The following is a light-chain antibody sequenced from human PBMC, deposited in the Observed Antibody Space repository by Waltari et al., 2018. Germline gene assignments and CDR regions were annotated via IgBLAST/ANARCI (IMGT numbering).Light chain of an antibody. CDR1: QRVGRY. V-gene: IGKV3-20*01. CDR3: QHYVSLPAT. J-gene: IGKJ1*01. CDR2: DTS. Sequence: DSLFTPSPGNLSSSPGARATLSCRASQRVGRYLAWYQQKPGQAPRLLIYDTSSRATGIPDRFSGSGSGTDFSLTISRLEPEDFAVYYCQHYVSLPATFGQGTKVEIK.